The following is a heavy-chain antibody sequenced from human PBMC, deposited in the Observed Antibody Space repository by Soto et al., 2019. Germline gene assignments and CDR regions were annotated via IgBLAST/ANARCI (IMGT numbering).Heavy chain of an antibody. CDR2: ISYDSSYK. D-gene: IGHD2-15*01. CDR1: GFTFSYG. J-gene: IGHJ4*02. V-gene: IGHV3-30*18. Sequence: VQLLESGGGLIQPGGSLRLSCAASGFTFSYGIHWLRQAPGKGLEWVAYISYDSSYKFYGDSVKGRFTISRDNSKNTQFLQMNSLRAEDTAVYYCAKLVIGYCSGNTCDDYWGQGTLVAVSS. CDR3: AKLVIGYCSGNTCDDY.